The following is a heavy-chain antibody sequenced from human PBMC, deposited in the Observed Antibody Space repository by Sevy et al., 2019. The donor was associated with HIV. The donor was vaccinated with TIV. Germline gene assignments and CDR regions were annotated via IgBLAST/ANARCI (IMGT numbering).Heavy chain of an antibody. CDR2: SYYSGST. J-gene: IGHJ3*02. D-gene: IGHD3-10*01. CDR3: ASLWFGELYAFDI. Sequence: SETLSLTCTVSGGSISSSSYYWGWIRQPPGKGLEWIGSSYYSGSTYYNPSLKSRVTISVDTPKNQFSLKLSSVTAADTAVYYCASLWFGELYAFDIWGQGTMVTVSS. CDR1: GGSISSSSYY. V-gene: IGHV4-39*01.